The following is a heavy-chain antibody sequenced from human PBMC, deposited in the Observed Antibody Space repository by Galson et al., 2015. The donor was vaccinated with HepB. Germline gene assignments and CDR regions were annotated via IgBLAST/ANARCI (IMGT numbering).Heavy chain of an antibody. Sequence: SLRLSCAGSGFTFSDYWMTWVRQAPGMGLEWVANIDQYGGQKFFGGSVQGRFTISRDNAQNLVFLELNSLRAEDTAVYYCARAPGRVWEYYFESWGQGTLVTVSA. CDR3: ARAPGRVWEYYFES. V-gene: IGHV3-7*03. D-gene: IGHD2/OR15-2a*01. J-gene: IGHJ4*02. CDR2: IDQYGGQK. CDR1: GFTFSDYW.